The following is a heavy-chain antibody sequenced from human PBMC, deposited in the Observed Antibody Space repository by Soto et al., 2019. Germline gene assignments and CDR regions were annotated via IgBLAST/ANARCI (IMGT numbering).Heavy chain of an antibody. CDR1: GVSINYNSYY. CDR3: ARLVVVAPVANA. V-gene: IGHV4-39*02. D-gene: IGHD2-2*01. Sequence: DTLSLTCSVSGVSINYNSYYWGWIRQPPGKGLEWVGGIFYTGTTYYSPSLKDRVTISVDTSKNSFSLNLTSVTAADTAVYFCARLVVVAPVANAWGQGTLVTVSS. CDR2: IFYTGTT. J-gene: IGHJ5*02.